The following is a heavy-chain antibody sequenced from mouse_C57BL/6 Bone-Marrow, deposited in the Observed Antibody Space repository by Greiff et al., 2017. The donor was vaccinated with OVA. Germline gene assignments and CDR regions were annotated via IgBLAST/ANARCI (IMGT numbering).Heavy chain of an antibody. CDR3: ARYSWFAY. V-gene: IGHV1-82*01. CDR2: IYPGDGDT. CDR1: GYAFSSSW. J-gene: IGHJ3*01. Sequence: VQLQQSGPELVKPGASVKISCKASGYAFSSSWMNWVKQRPGKGLEWIGRIYPGDGDTNYNGKFKGKATLTADKSSSTAYMPLSSLTSEDSAVYFCARYSWFAYWGQGTLVTVSA.